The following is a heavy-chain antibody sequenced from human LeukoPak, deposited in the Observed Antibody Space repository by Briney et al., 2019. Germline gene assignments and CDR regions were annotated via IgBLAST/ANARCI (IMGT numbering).Heavy chain of an antibody. CDR1: GFTFSSYA. V-gene: IGHV3-23*01. D-gene: IGHD3-16*01. Sequence: HGGSLRLSCAASGFTFSSYAMSWVRQAPGKGLEWVSAITSSGGTTYYADSVKGRFTISRDNSKNTLYLQMNSLRAEDTAVYYCAKDPPHVSWLFDYWGQGTLVTVSS. CDR2: ITSSGGTT. CDR3: AKDPPHVSWLFDY. J-gene: IGHJ4*02.